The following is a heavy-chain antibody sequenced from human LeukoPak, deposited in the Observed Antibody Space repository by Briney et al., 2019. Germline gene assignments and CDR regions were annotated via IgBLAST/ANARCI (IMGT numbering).Heavy chain of an antibody. CDR2: MNPNSGNT. J-gene: IGHJ4*02. V-gene: IGHV1-8*02. D-gene: IGHD1-26*01. CDR3: ARAYRYSGSYGH. Sequence: VASVKVSCKASGGTFSSYAISWVRQATGQGLEWMGWMNPNSGNTGYAQKFQGRVTMTRNTSISTAYMELSSLRSEDTAVYYCARAYRYSGSYGHWGQGTLVTVSS. CDR1: GGTFSSYA.